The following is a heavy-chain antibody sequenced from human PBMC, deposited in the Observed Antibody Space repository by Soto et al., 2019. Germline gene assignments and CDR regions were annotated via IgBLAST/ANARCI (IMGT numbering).Heavy chain of an antibody. V-gene: IGHV3-74*03. D-gene: IGHD2-2*01. CDR2: VNTDGGTS. CDR3: AREAGYCSRTSCYRRAFDT. Sequence: EVQLVESGGDLVRPGGSLRLSCAASGFTFSGHWMHWVRQVPGKGLEWVSRVNTDGGTSSYADSVKGRFTIYRENAKNTRFMQMGGLRGEDAAVYYCAREAGYCSRTSCYRRAFDTWGQGTTVSVSS. J-gene: IGHJ3*02. CDR1: GFTFSGHW.